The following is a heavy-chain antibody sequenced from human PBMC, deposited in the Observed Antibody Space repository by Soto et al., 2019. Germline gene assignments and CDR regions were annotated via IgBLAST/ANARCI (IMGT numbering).Heavy chain of an antibody. D-gene: IGHD4-4*01. Sequence: PGGSLRLACAASGFTFSSYAMYWVRQAPGKGLEWVAVISYDGNNKYYADSVKGRFTISRDNSKNTLYLQMNSLRAEDTALYYCASYRATLTYYFYGMDVWGHGTTVTVSS. CDR3: ASYRATLTYYFYGMDV. V-gene: IGHV3-30-3*01. J-gene: IGHJ6*02. CDR2: ISYDGNNK. CDR1: GFTFSSYA.